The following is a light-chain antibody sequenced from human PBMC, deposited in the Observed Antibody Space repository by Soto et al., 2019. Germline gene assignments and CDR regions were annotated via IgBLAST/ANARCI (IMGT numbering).Light chain of an antibody. CDR1: QSVNGW. V-gene: IGKV1-9*01. CDR2: AAS. Sequence: IQMTQSPSTLSASVGDRVTITCRASQSVNGWLAWYQQRPGKAPKLLIYAASTLQSGVPSRFSGSGSGTEFTLTISSLQPEDFATYSCQQLNSYPLTFGGGTKVDIK. J-gene: IGKJ4*01. CDR3: QQLNSYPLT.